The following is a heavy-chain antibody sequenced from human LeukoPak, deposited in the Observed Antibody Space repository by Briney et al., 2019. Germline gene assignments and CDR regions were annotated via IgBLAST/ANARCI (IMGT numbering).Heavy chain of an antibody. CDR3: ATAWSGSYSKEGRQGDAFDI. V-gene: IGHV1-69-2*01. J-gene: IGHJ3*02. Sequence: ASVKVSCKVSGYTFTDYYMHWVQQAPGKGLEWMGLVDPEDGETIYAEKFQGRVTITADTSTDTAYMELSSLRSEDTAVYSCATAWSGSYSKEGRQGDAFDIWGQGTMVTVSS. CDR2: VDPEDGET. D-gene: IGHD1-26*01. CDR1: GYTFTDYY.